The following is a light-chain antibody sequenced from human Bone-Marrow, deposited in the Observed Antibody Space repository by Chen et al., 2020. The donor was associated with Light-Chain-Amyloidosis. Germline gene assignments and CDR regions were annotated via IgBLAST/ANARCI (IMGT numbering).Light chain of an antibody. CDR3: QSADSSGTYEVI. CDR1: DLPTKY. V-gene: IGLV3-25*03. Sequence: SYELTQPPSVSVSPGQTARITCSGDDLPTKYAYWYQQKPGQAPLLVIHRDTERPSGISARFSGPSSGTTATLTISGVQAEDEADYHCQSADSSGTYEVIFGGGTKLTVL. CDR2: RDT. J-gene: IGLJ2*01.